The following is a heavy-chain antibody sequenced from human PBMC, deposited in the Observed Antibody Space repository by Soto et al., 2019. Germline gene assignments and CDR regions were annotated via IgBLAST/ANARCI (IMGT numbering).Heavy chain of an antibody. V-gene: IGHV4-31*03. CDR3: ARWAAVSLDYSDS. Sequence: SETLSLTCTVSGGSISNGYYYWSWVRQNPGKGLEWIGHIYHSGRTYYNPSLKSRVTISVDTSKNQFSLNLSSVTAADTAVYYCARWAAVSLDYSDSWRHGTPVTV. CDR2: IYHSGRT. J-gene: IGHJ4*01. CDR1: GGSISNGYYY. D-gene: IGHD6-13*01.